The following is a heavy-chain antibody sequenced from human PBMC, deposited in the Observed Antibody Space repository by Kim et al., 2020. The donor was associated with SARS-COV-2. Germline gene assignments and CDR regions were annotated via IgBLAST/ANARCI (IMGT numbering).Heavy chain of an antibody. CDR1: GYTFTSYG. J-gene: IGHJ3*02. V-gene: IGHV1-18*01. CDR2: ISAYNGNT. D-gene: IGHD2-2*02. Sequence: ASVKVSCKASGYTFTSYGISWVRQAPGQGLEWMGWISAYNGNTNYAQKLQGRVTMTTDTSTSTAYMELRSLRSDDTAVYYCAREGALCSSTSCYRMVAFDIWGQGTMVTVSS. CDR3: AREGALCSSTSCYRMVAFDI.